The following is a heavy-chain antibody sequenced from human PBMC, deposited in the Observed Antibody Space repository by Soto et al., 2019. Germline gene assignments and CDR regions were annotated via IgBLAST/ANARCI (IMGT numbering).Heavy chain of an antibody. V-gene: IGHV3-9*01. CDR2: ISWNSGSI. CDR1: GFTFDDYA. CDR3: ASWGLYGDYEYYFDY. J-gene: IGHJ4*02. D-gene: IGHD4-17*01. Sequence: GGSLRLSCAASGFTFDDYAMHWVRQAPGKGLEWVSGISWNSGSIGYADSVKGRFTISRDNAKNSLYLQMNRLRAEDTALYYCASWGLYGDYEYYFDYWGQGTLVTVSS.